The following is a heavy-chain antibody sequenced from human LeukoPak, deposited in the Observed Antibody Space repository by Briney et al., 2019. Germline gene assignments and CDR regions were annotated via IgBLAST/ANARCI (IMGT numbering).Heavy chain of an antibody. CDR3: ARHPVVTHPNVLRYFDWLLYRPSEGFRFDP. V-gene: IGHV1-18*01. Sequence: GGSLRLSCAASGFTFTSYGISWVRQAPGQGLEWMGWISAYNGNTNYAQKLQGRVTMTTDTSTSTAYMELRSLRSDDTAVYYCARHPVVTHPNVLRYFDWLLYRPSEGFRFDPWGQGTLVTVSS. D-gene: IGHD3-9*01. CDR1: GFTFTSYG. J-gene: IGHJ5*02. CDR2: ISAYNGNT.